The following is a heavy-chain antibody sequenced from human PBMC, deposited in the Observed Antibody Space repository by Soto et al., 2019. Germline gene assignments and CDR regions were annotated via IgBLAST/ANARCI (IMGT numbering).Heavy chain of an antibody. CDR2: IIPIFGTA. CDR1: LCRYR. CDR3: LRGPVTHAGRRSV. V-gene: IGHV1-69*01. J-gene: IGHJ6*01. Sequence: LCRYRTAWVYDAPGQGLEWMGGIIPIFGTANYAQKFQGRVTITADESTSTAYMELSSLRSEDTAVYYCLRGPVTHAGRRSVWEQGTSDIVSS.